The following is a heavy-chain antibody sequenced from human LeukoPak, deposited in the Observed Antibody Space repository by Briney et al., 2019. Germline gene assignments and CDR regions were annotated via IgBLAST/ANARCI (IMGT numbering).Heavy chain of an antibody. J-gene: IGHJ4*02. V-gene: IGHV4-30-4*08. CDR2: IYYSGST. D-gene: IGHD2-15*01. CDR1: Y. Sequence: YWIGWVRQMPGKGLEWIGYIYYSGSTYYNPSLKSRVTISVDTSKNQFSLKLSSVTAADTAVYYCARDRVVASMLFDYWGQGTLVTVSS. CDR3: ARDRVVASMLFDY.